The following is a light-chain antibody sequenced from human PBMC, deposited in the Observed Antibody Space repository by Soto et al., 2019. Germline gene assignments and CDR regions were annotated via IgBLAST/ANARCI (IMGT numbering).Light chain of an antibody. CDR3: SSYAGKNNMI. V-gene: IGLV2-8*01. CDR1: SSDIGGYYY. CDR2: DVN. Sequence: QSALTQPPSASGSPGQSVTISCTGTSSDIGGYYYISWYQQHPGKAPKLMIYDVNKRPSGVPDRFSGSKSGNSASLTVSGLQTEDEADYYCSSYAGKNNMIFGGGTKSPS. J-gene: IGLJ2*01.